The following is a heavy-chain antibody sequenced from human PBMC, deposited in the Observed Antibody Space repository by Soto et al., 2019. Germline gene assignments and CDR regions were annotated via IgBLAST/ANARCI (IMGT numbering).Heavy chain of an antibody. CDR2: IIRIFGTP. Sequence: QVQLVQSGAEVKKPGSSVKVSCKASGGTFSSYAINWVRQAPGQGLEWMGGIIRIFGTPDYAQRFQGRVTITADESTSTAYKELSSLRSEDTAVYYCARQGSNEYYCYGMDVCGQGTTVTVSS. D-gene: IGHD3-10*01. CDR3: ARQGSNEYYCYGMDV. CDR1: GGTFSSYA. V-gene: IGHV1-69*12. J-gene: IGHJ6*02.